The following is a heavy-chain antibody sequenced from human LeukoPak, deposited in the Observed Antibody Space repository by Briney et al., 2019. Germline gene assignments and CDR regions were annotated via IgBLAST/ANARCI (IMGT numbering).Heavy chain of an antibody. CDR1: GYTFTGYY. V-gene: IGHV1-2*02. J-gene: IGHJ3*02. D-gene: IGHD4-23*01. CDR2: INPNSGGT. CDR3: AGGLRWSDAFDI. Sequence: ASVKVSCKASGYTFTGYYMHWVRQAPGQGLEWMGWINPNSGGTNYAQKFQGRLTMTRDTSISTSYMELSRLRSDDTAVYYCAGGLRWSDAFDIWGQGTMVTVSS.